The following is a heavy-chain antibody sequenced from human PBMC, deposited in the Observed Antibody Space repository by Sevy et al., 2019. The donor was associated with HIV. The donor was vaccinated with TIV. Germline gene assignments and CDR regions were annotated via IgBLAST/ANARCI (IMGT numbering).Heavy chain of an antibody. D-gene: IGHD2-8*02. J-gene: IGHJ6*02. V-gene: IGHV3-15*01. CDR1: GFTFYYAW. CDR2: IKRKADGGTT. Sequence: GGSLRLSCAASGFTFYYAWMSWVRQAPGKGLEWVGRIKRKADGGTTEYAADVKGRFTISRDDSKNTLYLQMHSLKTQDTAVYDCSTCPIIVLLVTDGMDVWGQGTTVTVSS. CDR3: STCPIIVLLVTDGMDV.